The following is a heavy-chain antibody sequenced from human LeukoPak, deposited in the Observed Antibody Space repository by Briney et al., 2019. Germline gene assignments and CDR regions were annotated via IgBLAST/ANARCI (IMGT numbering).Heavy chain of an antibody. CDR3: ARRGGGSKYYFDC. D-gene: IGHD1-26*01. Sequence: PSETLSLTCAVYGGSFSGYYWNWIRQPPGKGLEWIGEINHSGSTNYNPSLKSRVTISVDTSKNQFSLKLSSVTAADTAVYYCARRGGGSKYYFDCWGQGTLVTVSS. CDR2: INHSGST. J-gene: IGHJ4*02. V-gene: IGHV4-34*01. CDR1: GGSFSGYY.